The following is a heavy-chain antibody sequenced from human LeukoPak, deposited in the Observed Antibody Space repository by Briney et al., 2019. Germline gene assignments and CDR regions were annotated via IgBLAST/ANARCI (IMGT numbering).Heavy chain of an antibody. D-gene: IGHD3-22*01. V-gene: IGHV5-51*01. CDR1: GYSFTSYW. CDR2: IYPGDSDT. J-gene: IGHJ4*02. CDR3: VRHRGDLGNSGYYEEVY. Sequence: GESLKISCKGSGYSFTSYWIGWVRQMPGKGLEWMGIIYPGDSDTRYNPSFQGHVTISADESISTAYLQWSSLMASDSAMYYCVRHRGDLGNSGYYEEVYWGQGTLVTVSS.